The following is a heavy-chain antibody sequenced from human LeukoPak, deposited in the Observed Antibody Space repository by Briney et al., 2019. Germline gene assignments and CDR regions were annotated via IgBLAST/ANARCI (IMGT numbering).Heavy chain of an antibody. Sequence: ASVKVSCKASGYTFTSYGISWVRQAPGQGLEWMGWISAYNGNTHFAQKLRGRVTMTIDTSTRTVYLEPKRLRSDHTPGYFCLRDLLRPGYSSSRHNDYWGQGTLVTVSS. D-gene: IGHD6-13*01. V-gene: IGHV1-18*01. CDR1: GYTFTSYG. CDR3: LRDLLRPGYSSSRHNDY. J-gene: IGHJ4*02. CDR2: ISAYNGNT.